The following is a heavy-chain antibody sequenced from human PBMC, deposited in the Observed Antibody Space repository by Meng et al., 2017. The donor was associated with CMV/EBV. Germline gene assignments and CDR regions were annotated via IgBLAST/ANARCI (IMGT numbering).Heavy chain of an antibody. D-gene: IGHD2-2*01. CDR3: ARGEVVVVPPGGYYGMDV. V-gene: IGHV3-48*03. CDR1: GFTFSSYE. J-gene: IGHJ6*02. CDR2: ISSSGSTI. Sequence: LSLTCAASGFTFSSYEMNWVRQAPGKGLEWVSYISSSGSTIYYADSVKGRFTISRDNAKNSLYLQMNSLRAEDTAVYYCARGEVVVVPPGGYYGMDVWGQGTTVTVSS.